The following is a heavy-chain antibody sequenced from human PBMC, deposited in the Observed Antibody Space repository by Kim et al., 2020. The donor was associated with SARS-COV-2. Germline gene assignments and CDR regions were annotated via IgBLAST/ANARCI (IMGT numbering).Heavy chain of an antibody. V-gene: IGHV4-59*08. D-gene: IGHD3-10*01. CDR2: IYYSGST. CDR3: ARRRSGGVGWFDP. J-gene: IGHJ5*02. Sequence: SETLSLTCTVSGGSISSYYWSWIRQPPGKGLEWIGYIYYSGSTNYNPSLKSRVTISVDTSKNQFSLKLSSVTAADTAVYYCARRRSGGVGWFDPWGQGTL. CDR1: GGSISSYY.